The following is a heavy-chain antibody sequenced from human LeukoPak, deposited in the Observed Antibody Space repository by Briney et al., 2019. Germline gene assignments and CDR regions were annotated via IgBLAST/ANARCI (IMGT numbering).Heavy chain of an antibody. D-gene: IGHD3-10*01. CDR2: IYYSGST. V-gene: IGHV4-59*08. CDR1: GGSMSSYY. J-gene: IGHJ6*03. CDR3: ARGIRGVIITTNYYNMDV. Sequence: SETLSLTCTVSGGSMSSYYWSWIRQPPGKGLEWIGYIYYSGSTKYNPSLKSRVTISVDTSKNQFSLKLSSVTAADTAVYYCARGIRGVIITTNYYNMDVWGPGTTVTVSS.